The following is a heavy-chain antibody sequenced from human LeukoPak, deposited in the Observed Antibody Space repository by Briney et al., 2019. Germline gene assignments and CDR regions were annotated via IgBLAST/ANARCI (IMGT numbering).Heavy chain of an antibody. V-gene: IGHV3-30*02. Sequence: GGSLRLSCAASGFTFSSYGMHWVRQAPGRGLEWVAFIRYDGSNKYYADSVKGRFTISRDNSKNTLYLQMNSLRAEDTAVYYCARGNGLWFGELPNWFDPWGQGTLVTVSS. CDR3: ARGNGLWFGELPNWFDP. D-gene: IGHD3-10*01. CDR2: IRYDGSNK. CDR1: GFTFSSYG. J-gene: IGHJ5*02.